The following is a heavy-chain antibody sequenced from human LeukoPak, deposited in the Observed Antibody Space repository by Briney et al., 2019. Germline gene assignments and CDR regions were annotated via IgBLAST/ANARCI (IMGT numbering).Heavy chain of an antibody. D-gene: IGHD6-19*01. CDR3: AGLSWGAVAGTVSYFQH. Sequence: SVKVSCKASGGTFSSYAISWVRQAPGQGLEWMGGIIPIFGTANYAQKFQRRVTITADKSTSTAYMELSSLRSEDTAVYYCAGLSWGAVAGTVSYFQHWGQGTLVTVSS. J-gene: IGHJ1*01. V-gene: IGHV1-69*06. CDR2: IIPIFGTA. CDR1: GGTFSSYA.